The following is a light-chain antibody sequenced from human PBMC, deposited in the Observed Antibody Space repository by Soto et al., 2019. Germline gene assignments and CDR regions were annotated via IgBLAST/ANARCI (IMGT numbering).Light chain of an antibody. J-gene: IGLJ3*02. CDR2: EVN. CDR3: SSYSTSGTWV. CDR1: SSDVGGYNY. Sequence: QSVLTQPASVSGSPGQSITLSCTGTSSDVGGYNYVSWYQQHPGKAPKLMTYEVNFRPSGVSSRFSGSKSGNTASLAISGLQAEDEAHYYCSSYSTSGTWVFGGGTKVTVL. V-gene: IGLV2-14*01.